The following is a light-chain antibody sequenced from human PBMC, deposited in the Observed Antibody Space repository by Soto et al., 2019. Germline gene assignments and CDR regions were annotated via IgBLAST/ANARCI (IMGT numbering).Light chain of an antibody. V-gene: IGKV1-5*03. J-gene: IGKJ5*01. CDR3: QQYNSYSLT. Sequence: DIQLTQSPSTLSASVGDRVTITCRASQSISSWLAWYQQKPGKAPKLLIYKASSLESGVPSRFSGSGSGTEFTLTISSLQPDDFATYYCQQYNSYSLTFGGGTRLEIK. CDR2: KAS. CDR1: QSISSW.